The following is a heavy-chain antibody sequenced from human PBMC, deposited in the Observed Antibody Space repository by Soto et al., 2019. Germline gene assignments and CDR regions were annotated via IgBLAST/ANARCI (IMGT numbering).Heavy chain of an antibody. Sequence: GGSLRLSCAASGFTFSDYYMSWIRQAPGKGLEWVSYISSSSSYTNYADSVKGRFTISRDNAKNSLYLQMNGLRAEDTAVYYCARDPGATDYHYYGMDVWGQGTTVTVSS. CDR1: GFTFSDYY. J-gene: IGHJ6*02. CDR3: ARDPGATDYHYYGMDV. D-gene: IGHD1-26*01. CDR2: ISSSSSYT. V-gene: IGHV3-11*06.